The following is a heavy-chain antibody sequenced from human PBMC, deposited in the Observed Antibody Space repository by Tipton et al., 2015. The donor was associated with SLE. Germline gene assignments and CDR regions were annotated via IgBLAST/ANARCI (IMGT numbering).Heavy chain of an antibody. J-gene: IGHJ4*02. CDR1: GFTFSSYA. CDR3: ARHGY. CDR2: IKQDGSEK. V-gene: IGHV3-7*01. D-gene: IGHD2-8*01. Sequence: SLRLSCAASGFTFSSYAMSWVRQAPGKGLEWVANIKQDGSEKYYVDSVKGRFAISRDNAKNSLYLQMNSLRADDTAVYYCARHGYWGQGTLVTVSS.